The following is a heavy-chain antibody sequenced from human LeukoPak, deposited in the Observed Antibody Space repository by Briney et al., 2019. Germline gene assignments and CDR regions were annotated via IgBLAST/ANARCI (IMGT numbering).Heavy chain of an antibody. CDR2: INIDGSTT. Sequence: PGGSLRLSCAASGNYWMHWVRQAPGKGLVWVSRINIDGSTTRYADSVKGRFTISRDNAKNTLYLQMNSLRAEDTAVYYCARAPRSGSYDYWGQGTLVTVSS. CDR1: GNYW. V-gene: IGHV3-74*01. CDR3: ARAPRSGSYDY. D-gene: IGHD1-26*01. J-gene: IGHJ4*02.